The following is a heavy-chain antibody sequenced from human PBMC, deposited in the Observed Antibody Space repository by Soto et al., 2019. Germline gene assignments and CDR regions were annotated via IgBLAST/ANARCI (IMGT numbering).Heavy chain of an antibody. D-gene: IGHD3-3*01. CDR3: ARDQEEWLIRYYFDY. CDR2: ISYDGSNK. J-gene: IGHJ4*02. Sequence: GGSLRLSCAASGFTFSSYAMHWVRQAPGKGLEWVAVISYDGSNKYYADSVKGRFTISRDNSKNTLYLQMNSLRAEDTAVYYCARDQEEWLIRYYFDYWGQGTLVTV. CDR1: GFTFSSYA. V-gene: IGHV3-30-3*01.